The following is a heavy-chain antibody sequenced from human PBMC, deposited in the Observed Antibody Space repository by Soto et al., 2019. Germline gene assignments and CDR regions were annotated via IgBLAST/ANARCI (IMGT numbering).Heavy chain of an antibody. V-gene: IGHV3-23*01. CDR1: GFTFSSYA. Sequence: GGSLRLSCAASGFTFSSYAMSWVHQAPGKGLEWVSAISGSGGSTYYADSVKGRFTISRDNSKNTLYLQMNSLRAEDTAVYYCAKDWAYYYEDTDAFDIWGQGTMVTVSS. CDR3: AKDWAYYYEDTDAFDI. D-gene: IGHD3-22*01. J-gene: IGHJ3*02. CDR2: ISGSGGST.